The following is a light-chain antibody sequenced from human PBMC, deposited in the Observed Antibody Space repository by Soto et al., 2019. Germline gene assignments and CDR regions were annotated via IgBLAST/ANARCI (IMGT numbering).Light chain of an antibody. V-gene: IGKV1-5*01. CDR2: DAS. CDR3: QQYNTLSGT. CDR1: QTITTW. J-gene: IGKJ1*01. Sequence: DIQMTQSPSTLSASVGDRVTITCRASQTITTWLAWYQQKPEKAPKLLIYDASTLESGVPSRFSGSGFGTEFSLTISSLQPDDFASYYCQQYNTLSGTFGQGTKVEIK.